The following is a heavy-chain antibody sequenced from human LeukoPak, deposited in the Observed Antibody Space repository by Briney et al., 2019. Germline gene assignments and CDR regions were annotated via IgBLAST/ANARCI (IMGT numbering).Heavy chain of an antibody. D-gene: IGHD2-2*01. CDR3: AREADIVVVPAAHRYNWFDP. V-gene: IGHV1-2*02. Sequence: ASVKVSCKASGYTFTGYYMHWVRQAPGQGLEWMGWTNPNSGGTNYAQKFQGRVTMTRDTSISTSYMELSRLRSDDTAVYYCAREADIVVVPAAHRYNWFDPWGQGTLVTVSS. CDR2: TNPNSGGT. CDR1: GYTFTGYY. J-gene: IGHJ5*02.